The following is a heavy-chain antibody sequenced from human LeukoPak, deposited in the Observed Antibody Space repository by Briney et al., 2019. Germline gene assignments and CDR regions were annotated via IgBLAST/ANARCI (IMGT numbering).Heavy chain of an antibody. CDR3: ARDIPHNWFDS. J-gene: IGHJ5*01. CDR2: ISGSGGST. CDR1: GFTFSSYA. Sequence: PGGSLRLSCAASGFTFSSYAMSWVRQAPGKGLEWVSGISGSGGSTYYADSVKGRFTISRDNAKNTVHLQMNSLRVEDTAVYYCARDIPHNWFDSWGQGILVTVSS. V-gene: IGHV3-23*01.